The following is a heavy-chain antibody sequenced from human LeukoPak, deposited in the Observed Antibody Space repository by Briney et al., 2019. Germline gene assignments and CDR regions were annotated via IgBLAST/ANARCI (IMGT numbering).Heavy chain of an antibody. CDR3: ATDDKYAPSS. CDR2: IKQDEGEK. D-gene: IGHD2-2*01. CDR1: GFTFSSYW. V-gene: IGHV3-7*01. Sequence: GGSLRLSCAASGFTFSSYWMSWVRQAPGKGLEWVANIKQDEGEKYYVDSVKGRFIISRDNAKNSLYLQMNSLRAEDTAVYYCATDDKYAPSSWGQGTLVTVSS. J-gene: IGHJ5*02.